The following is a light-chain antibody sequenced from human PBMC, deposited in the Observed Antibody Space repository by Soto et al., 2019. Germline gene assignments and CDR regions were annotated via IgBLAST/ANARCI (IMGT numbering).Light chain of an antibody. CDR3: QQYGSSPIT. CDR1: QSVSSSY. V-gene: IGKV3-20*01. CDR2: GAS. Sequence: EIGMTQSPSTLSGSAGERATLSWRASQSVSSSYLAWYQQKPGQAPRLLIYGASSRATGIPDRFSGSGSGTDFTLTISRLETEDFAVYYCQQYGSSPITFGQGTRLEIK. J-gene: IGKJ5*01.